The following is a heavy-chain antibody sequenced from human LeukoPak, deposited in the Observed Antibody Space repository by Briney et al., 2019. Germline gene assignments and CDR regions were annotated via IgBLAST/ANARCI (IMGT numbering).Heavy chain of an antibody. CDR1: GYTFTGYY. CDR2: INPNSGGT. CDR3: ARDVGYCSGGSCYQSTNYYYYYYYMDV. V-gene: IGHV1-2*06. J-gene: IGHJ6*03. D-gene: IGHD2-15*01. Sequence: ASVKVSCKASGYTFTGYYMHWVRQAPGQGLEWMGRINPNSGGTNYAQKFQGRVTMTRDTSISTAYMELSRLRSDDTAVYYCARDVGYCSGGSCYQSTNYYYYYYYMDVWGKGTTVTVSS.